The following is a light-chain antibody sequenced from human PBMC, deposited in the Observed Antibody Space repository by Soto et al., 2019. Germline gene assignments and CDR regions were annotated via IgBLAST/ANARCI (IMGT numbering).Light chain of an antibody. CDR1: SSDVGGYNY. V-gene: IGLV2-8*01. Sequence: QSVLTQPPSASGSPGQSVTISCTGTSSDVGGYNYVSWYQQHPGKAPKLMIYEVSKRPSGVPDRFSGSKSGNTASLTVSGLKAEDEADYYCSSYAGSNNLVFGGVTKLTVL. J-gene: IGLJ3*02. CDR3: SSYAGSNNLV. CDR2: EVS.